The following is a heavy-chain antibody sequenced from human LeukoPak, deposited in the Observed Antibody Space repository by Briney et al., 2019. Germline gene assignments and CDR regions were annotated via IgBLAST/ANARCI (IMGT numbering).Heavy chain of an antibody. D-gene: IGHD3-3*01. J-gene: IGHJ4*02. CDR3: AREFWSGYYTED. CDR2: ISGSSRGSTSII. CDR1: GIIFSTYA. V-gene: IGHV3-48*04. Sequence: PTGGSLRLSCEFSGIIFSTYAMNWVRQAPGKGLEWISYISGSSRGSTSIIPYADSVKGRFTISRDNAKNSLHLQMDSLSAEDTAVYYCAREFWSGYYTEDWGQGALVIVSS.